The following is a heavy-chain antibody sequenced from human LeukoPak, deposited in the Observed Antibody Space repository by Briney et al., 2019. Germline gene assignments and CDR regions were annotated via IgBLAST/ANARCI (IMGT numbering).Heavy chain of an antibody. J-gene: IGHJ3*02. CDR2: IYPGDSDT. CDR3: ARRVVIIGDAFDI. CDR1: GYTFTSYW. D-gene: IGHD3-3*01. V-gene: IGHV5-51*01. Sequence: AGEPLKISCKGSGYTFTSYWIGWARQMPGKGLECMGIIYPGDSDTRYSPAFQGPVTISADKSISTAYLQWSSLKASDTAMYYCARRVVIIGDAFDIWGQGTMVTVSS.